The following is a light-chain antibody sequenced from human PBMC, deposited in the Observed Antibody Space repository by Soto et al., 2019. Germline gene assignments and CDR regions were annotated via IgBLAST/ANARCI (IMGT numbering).Light chain of an antibody. CDR3: QQSYTALSIT. Sequence: DIQMTQSPSSLSASVGDRVTITCRASENITRHLNWYQQQPGKAPKLLIYGASSLQNGVSSRFRGGGSGTDFTLIITNLQPEDFATYYCQQSYTALSITFGQGTRLEIK. J-gene: IGKJ5*01. CDR1: ENITRH. CDR2: GAS. V-gene: IGKV1-39*01.